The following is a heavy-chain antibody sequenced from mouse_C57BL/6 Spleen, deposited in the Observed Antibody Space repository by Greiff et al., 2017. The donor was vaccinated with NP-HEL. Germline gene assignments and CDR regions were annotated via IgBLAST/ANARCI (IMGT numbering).Heavy chain of an antibody. CDR2: IHPSDSDT. J-gene: IGHJ3*01. V-gene: IGHV1-74*01. Sequence: QVQLQQPGAELVKPGASVKVSCKASGYTFTSYWMHWVKQRPGQGLEWIGRIHPSDSDTNYNQKFKGKATLTVDKSSSTAYMQLSSLTSEDSAVYYCAIAGYSNYLAWFAYWGQGTLVTVSA. CDR1: GYTFTSYW. CDR3: AIAGYSNYLAWFAY. D-gene: IGHD2-5*01.